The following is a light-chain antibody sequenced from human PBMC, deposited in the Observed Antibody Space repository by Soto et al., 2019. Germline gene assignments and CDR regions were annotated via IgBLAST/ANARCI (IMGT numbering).Light chain of an antibody. V-gene: IGKV1-5*03. CDR2: KAS. J-gene: IGKJ1*01. CDR1: QSISTL. Sequence: DIQMTQSPSTLSASVGDSVAITCRASQSISTLLAWYQQKPGKAPKLLIYKASRLESGVPSRFSGSGSGTEFTLIINSLQPDDFATFYCQQYYSYPWTFGQGTKVEIK. CDR3: QQYYSYPWT.